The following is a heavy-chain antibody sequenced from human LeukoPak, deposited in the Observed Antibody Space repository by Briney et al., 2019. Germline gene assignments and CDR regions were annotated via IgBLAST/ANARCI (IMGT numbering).Heavy chain of an antibody. CDR2: TYYSGST. Sequence: PSGTLSLTCTVSGGSISSYYWSWIRQPPGKGLEWIGYTYYSGSTNYNPSLKSRVTISVDTSKNQFSLKLSSVTAADTAVYYCARVESDCSGGSCYSYFDYWGQGTLVTVSS. CDR3: ARVESDCSGGSCYSYFDY. D-gene: IGHD2-15*01. J-gene: IGHJ4*02. CDR1: GGSISSYY. V-gene: IGHV4-59*01.